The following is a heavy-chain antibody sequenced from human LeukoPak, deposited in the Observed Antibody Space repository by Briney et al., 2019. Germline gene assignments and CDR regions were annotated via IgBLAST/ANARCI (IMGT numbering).Heavy chain of an antibody. CDR3: ARDSYDYVWGSYRTLNS. J-gene: IGHJ5*02. CDR2: ISAYNGNT. V-gene: IGHV1-18*01. Sequence: ASVKVSCKASGYTFTSYGITWVRQAPGQGREWMGWISAYNGNTNYAQKVQGRVTMTTDTSTNTAYMGLRSLRSDDTAVYYCARDSYDYVWGSYRTLNSWGQGTLVTVSS. D-gene: IGHD3-16*02. CDR1: GYTFTSYG.